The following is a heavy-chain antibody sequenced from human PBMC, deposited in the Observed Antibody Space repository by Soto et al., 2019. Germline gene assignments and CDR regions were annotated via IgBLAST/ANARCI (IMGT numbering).Heavy chain of an antibody. D-gene: IGHD1-26*01. CDR3: ARGGSLYWYFDL. V-gene: IGHV1-3*01. CDR2: INAGNGNT. J-gene: IGHJ2*01. Sequence: QVQLVRSGAEVKKPGASVKVSCKASGYTFTSYAMHWVRQAPGQRLEWMGWINAGNGNTKYSQNFQGRVTITRDTSASTAYMELSSLRSEATAVYYCARGGSLYWYFDLWGRGTLVTVSS. CDR1: GYTFTSYA.